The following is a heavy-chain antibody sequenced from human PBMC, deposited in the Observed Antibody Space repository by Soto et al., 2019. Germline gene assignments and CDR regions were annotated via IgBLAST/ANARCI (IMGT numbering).Heavy chain of an antibody. CDR3: ARPLSSIAVEDFDY. CDR2: INSDGSST. D-gene: IGHD2-2*01. Sequence: GGSLRLSCAASGFTFSSYWMHWVRQAPGKGLVWVSRINSDGSSTSYADSVKGRFTISRDNAKNQLYLKMNSLSAEDTAVYYCARPLSSIAVEDFDYWGQGTLVTVSS. V-gene: IGHV3-74*01. CDR1: GFTFSSYW. J-gene: IGHJ4*02.